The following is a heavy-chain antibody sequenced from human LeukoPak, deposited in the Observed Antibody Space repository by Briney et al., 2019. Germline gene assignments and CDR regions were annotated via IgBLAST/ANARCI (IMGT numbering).Heavy chain of an antibody. CDR1: GFTFSSYT. Sequence: GGSLRLSCSASGFTFSSYTMTWVRQAPGKGLEYVAAITSNGGNTNYADSVKGRFTISRDNSKNTLDLQMSSLRAEDTAVYYCVKAQGFFDSWGQGTLVTVSS. CDR3: VKAQGFFDS. V-gene: IGHV3-64D*09. J-gene: IGHJ4*02. CDR2: ITSNGGNT.